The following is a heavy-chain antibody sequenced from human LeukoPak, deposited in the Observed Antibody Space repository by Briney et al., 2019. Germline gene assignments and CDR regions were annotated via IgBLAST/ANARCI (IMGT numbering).Heavy chain of an antibody. CDR1: GDSVSSNSVA. Sequence: SRTLSLTCAISGDSVSSNSVAWSWIRQSPSRGLEWLGRTYYRSKWYNDYAVSVKSRITINPDTSKNQFSLQLNSMTPEDTAVYYCAREGSEGYLFDYWGQGTLVTVSS. CDR3: AREGSEGYLFDY. CDR2: TYYRSKWYN. J-gene: IGHJ4*02. V-gene: IGHV6-1*01. D-gene: IGHD1-1*01.